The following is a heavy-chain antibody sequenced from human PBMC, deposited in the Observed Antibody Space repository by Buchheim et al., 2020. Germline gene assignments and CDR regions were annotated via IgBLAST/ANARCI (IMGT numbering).Heavy chain of an antibody. D-gene: IGHD6-13*01. V-gene: IGHV3-7*01. CDR3: ASRSSSWHKRDFLDY. CDR1: GFTFSSYW. CDR2: IKQDGSGK. Sequence: EVQLVESGGGLVQPGGSLRLSCAASGFTFSSYWMSWVRQAPGKGLEWVANIKQDGSGKYYVDSVKGRFTISRDNAKNSLYLQMNSLRAEDTAVYYCASRSSSWHKRDFLDYWGQGTL. J-gene: IGHJ4*02.